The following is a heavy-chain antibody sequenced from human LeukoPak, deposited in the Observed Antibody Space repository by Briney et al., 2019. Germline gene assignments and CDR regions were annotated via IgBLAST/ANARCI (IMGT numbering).Heavy chain of an antibody. CDR2: INPNSGGT. CDR3: ARVGDFWSGYYYYYGMGV. Sequence: GASVKVSCKASGYTFTGYYMHWVRQAPGQGLEWMGWINPNSGGTNYAQKFQGRVTMTRDTSISTAYMELSRLRSDDTAVYYCARVGDFWSGYYYYYGMGVWGQGTTVTVSS. V-gene: IGHV1-2*02. J-gene: IGHJ6*02. D-gene: IGHD3-3*01. CDR1: GYTFTGYY.